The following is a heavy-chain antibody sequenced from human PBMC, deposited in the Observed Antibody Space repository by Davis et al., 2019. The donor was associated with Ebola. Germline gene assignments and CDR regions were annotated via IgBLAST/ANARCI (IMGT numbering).Heavy chain of an antibody. D-gene: IGHD6-6*01. J-gene: IGHJ6*02. CDR2: ISAYNGNT. CDR3: ARDNGGSSPHYYYYYYSMDV. CDR1: GYTFTSYG. Sequence: ASVKVSCKASGYTFTSYGISWVRQASGQGLEWMGWISAYNGNTNYAQKLQGRVTMTTDTSTTTAYMELRSLRSDDTAVYYCARDNGGSSPHYYYYYYSMDVWGQGTTVTVSS. V-gene: IGHV1-18*01.